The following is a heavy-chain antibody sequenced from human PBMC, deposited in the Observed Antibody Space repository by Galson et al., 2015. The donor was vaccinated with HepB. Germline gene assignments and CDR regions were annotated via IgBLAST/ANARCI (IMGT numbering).Heavy chain of an antibody. CDR3: AKPREYSSSWYPLEY. CDR1: GYTFTSFG. CDR2: INPYDENT. D-gene: IGHD6-13*01. V-gene: IGHV1-18*01. Sequence: SVKVSCKASGYTFTSFGISWVRQAPGQGLEWMGWINPYDENTHYAQNLQGRVTMTTDTSTSTVYMELRSLTSDDTAVYYCAKPREYSSSWYPLEYWGQGTLVPVS. J-gene: IGHJ4*02.